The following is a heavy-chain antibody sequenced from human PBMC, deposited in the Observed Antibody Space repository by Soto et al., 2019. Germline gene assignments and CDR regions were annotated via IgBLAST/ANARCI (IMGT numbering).Heavy chain of an antibody. CDR3: ARLSGSGWYTAAY. D-gene: IGHD6-19*01. CDR2: IYYTGRT. V-gene: IGHV4-59*08. Sequence: QVQLQQSGPGLVKPSETLSLTCTVSGTSFTDYYWTWFRQPPGKGLEWVGYIYYTGRTDYSPSLKRRVTMSIDTSNSQFSLRLTSVTAADTAVYYCARLSGSGWYTAAYWGQGALVSVSS. CDR1: GTSFTDYY. J-gene: IGHJ4*02.